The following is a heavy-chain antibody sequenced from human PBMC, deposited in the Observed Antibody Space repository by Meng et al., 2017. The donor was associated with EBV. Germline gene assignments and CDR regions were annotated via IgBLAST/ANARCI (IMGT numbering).Heavy chain of an antibody. Sequence: KPAYTVKPSCKGSLYTSPSYYLHYFLPAPLTHLEWIHLINPNSGGTNYAQKFQGRVTMTRDTSISTAYMELSRLRSDDTAVYYCARVGIAVAGTGDYWGQGTLVTVSS. CDR3: ARVGIAVAGTGDY. CDR1: LYTSPSYY. J-gene: IGHJ4*02. D-gene: IGHD6-19*01. V-gene: IGHV1-2*06. CDR2: INPNSGGT.